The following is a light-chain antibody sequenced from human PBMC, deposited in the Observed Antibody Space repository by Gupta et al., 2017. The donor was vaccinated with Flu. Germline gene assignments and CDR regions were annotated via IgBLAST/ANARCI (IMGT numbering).Light chain of an antibody. CDR2: GAS. V-gene: IGKV3-20*01. CDR1: QSVSSSY. CDR3: QQYGSSLSP. Sequence: ELVLTQSPVTLSLSPGERATLSCRASQSVSSSYLAWYQQKPGQAPRLLIYGASSRATGIPDRFSGSGSGTDFTLTISRLEPEDFAVYYCQQYGSSLSPCGGGTKVEIK. J-gene: IGKJ4*01.